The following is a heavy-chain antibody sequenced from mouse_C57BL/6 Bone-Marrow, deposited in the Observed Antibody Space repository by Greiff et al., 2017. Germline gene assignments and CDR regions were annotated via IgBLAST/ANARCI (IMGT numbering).Heavy chain of an antibody. CDR2: IYPRSGNT. D-gene: IGHD1-1*01. CDR3: ARNREGYITTVVADY. CDR1: GYTFTSYG. J-gene: IGHJ2*01. V-gene: IGHV1-81*01. Sequence: VQLQQSGAELARPGASVKLSCKASGYTFTSYGISWVKQRTGQGLEWIGEIYPRSGNTYYNEKFKGKATLTADKSSSKAYMELRSLTSDDSAVYFCARNREGYITTVVADYWGQGTTLTVSS.